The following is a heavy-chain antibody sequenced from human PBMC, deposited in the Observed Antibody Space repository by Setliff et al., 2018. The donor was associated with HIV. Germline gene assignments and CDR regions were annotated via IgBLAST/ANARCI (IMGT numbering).Heavy chain of an antibody. Sequence: SETLSLTCTVSGGSISSYYWSWIRRPAGQGLVRIGRIFTSGITNYNPSLKSRVTMSVDTSKKQFSLRLSSVTAADTAVYYCARRPPLTTGREYYFDFWGQGTLVTVSS. CDR1: GGSISSYY. CDR2: IFTSGIT. J-gene: IGHJ4*02. D-gene: IGHD1-1*01. CDR3: ARRPPLTTGREYYFDF. V-gene: IGHV4-4*07.